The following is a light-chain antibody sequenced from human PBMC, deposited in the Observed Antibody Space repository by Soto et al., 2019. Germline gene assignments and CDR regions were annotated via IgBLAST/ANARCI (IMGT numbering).Light chain of an antibody. CDR2: EVV. Sequence: QSVLTQPASVSGSPGQSITISCTGSSSDVGTYNLVSWYQHHPGKAPKLMISEVVKRPSGVSNRFSGSESGNTASLTISGLQAEDEADYYCCSYAGSSMFVFGGGTKITVL. J-gene: IGLJ2*01. V-gene: IGLV2-23*02. CDR1: SSDVGTYNL. CDR3: CSYAGSSMFV.